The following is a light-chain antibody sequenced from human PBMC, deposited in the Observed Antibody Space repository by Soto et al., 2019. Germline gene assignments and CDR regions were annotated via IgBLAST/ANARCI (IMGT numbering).Light chain of an antibody. V-gene: IGKV3-15*01. Sequence: EIVLTQSPGTLSLSPGERATLSCRASQSVSSNLAWYQQKPGQAPSLLIYGAFTRATGIPARFSGTGSGTEFTLTISSLQSEDFALCYCQQYNDWPLTFGQGTKVDIK. CDR3: QQYNDWPLT. CDR1: QSVSSN. J-gene: IGKJ1*01. CDR2: GAF.